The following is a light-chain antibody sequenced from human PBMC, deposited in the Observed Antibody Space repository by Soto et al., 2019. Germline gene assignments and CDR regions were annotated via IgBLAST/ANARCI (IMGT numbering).Light chain of an antibody. CDR3: QQRSNWPIT. CDR1: QSVSSY. J-gene: IGKJ5*01. Sequence: EIVLTQSPATLSLSPGERATLCCRASQSVSSYLAWYQQKPGQAPRLLIYDASNRATGIPARFSGSGSGTDFTLTIGTLEPEDFAVYYCQQRSNWPITFGQGTRLEIK. V-gene: IGKV3-11*01. CDR2: DAS.